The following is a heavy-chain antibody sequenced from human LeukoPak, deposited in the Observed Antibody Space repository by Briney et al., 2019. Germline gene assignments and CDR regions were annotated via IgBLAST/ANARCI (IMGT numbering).Heavy chain of an antibody. D-gene: IGHD2-2*01. CDR2: IIPILGIA. Sequence: SVKVSCKASGGTFSSYAISWVRQAPGQGLEWMGRIIPILGIANYAQKFQGRVTITADKSTSTAYMELYSLRCEDTAVYYCARDVDCSSTSCLSWFDPWGQGTLVTVSS. V-gene: IGHV1-69*04. CDR3: ARDVDCSSTSCLSWFDP. J-gene: IGHJ5*02. CDR1: GGTFSSYA.